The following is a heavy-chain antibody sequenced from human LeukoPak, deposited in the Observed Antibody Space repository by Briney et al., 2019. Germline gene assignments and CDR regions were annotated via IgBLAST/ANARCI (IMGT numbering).Heavy chain of an antibody. CDR3: ARSNNWAYGMDV. D-gene: IGHD1-1*01. CDR1: GGSISSYY. J-gene: IGHJ6*02. CDR2: SYYSGTT. V-gene: IGHV4-59*01. Sequence: SETLSLTCTVSGGSISSYYWNWLRQPPGKGLEWIGYSYYSGTTNYNPSLKSPVTISVDTSKNQFSLTLRHVTAADTAVYDCARSNNWAYGMDVWGQGTTVTVSS.